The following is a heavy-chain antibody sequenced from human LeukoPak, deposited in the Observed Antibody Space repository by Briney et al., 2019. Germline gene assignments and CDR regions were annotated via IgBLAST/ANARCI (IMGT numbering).Heavy chain of an antibody. CDR3: ARQSRGYNYGVFDY. Sequence: PSETLSLTCTVSGGSISSYFWSWIRQPPGKVLEWIGNIYHSGSTNYNPSLKSRVTISVNTSKNQFSLRLSSVTAADTAVYYCARQSRGYNYGVFDYWGQGTLVTVSS. D-gene: IGHD5-18*01. CDR1: GGSISSYF. J-gene: IGHJ4*02. CDR2: IYHSGST. V-gene: IGHV4-59*08.